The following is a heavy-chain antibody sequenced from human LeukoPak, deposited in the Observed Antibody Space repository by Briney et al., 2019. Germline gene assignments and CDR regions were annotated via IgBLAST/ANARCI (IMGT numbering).Heavy chain of an antibody. V-gene: IGHV3-64*01. CDR2: ISTNGGST. CDR1: GFTFSSYA. D-gene: IGHD3-22*01. Sequence: PGGSLRLSCAASGFTFSSYAMHWVRQAPGKGLEYVSAISTNGGSTYYANSVKGRFTISRDNSKNTLYLQMGSLRAEDMAVYYCARANRDSSGNFDSYFDYWGQGTLVTVSS. CDR3: ARANRDSSGNFDSYFDY. J-gene: IGHJ4*02.